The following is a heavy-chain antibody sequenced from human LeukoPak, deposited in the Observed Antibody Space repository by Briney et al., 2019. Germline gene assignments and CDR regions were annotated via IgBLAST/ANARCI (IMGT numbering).Heavy chain of an antibody. CDR1: GFTFSRCS. J-gene: IGHJ4*02. V-gene: IGHV3-21*01. D-gene: IGHD6-19*01. CDR3: ARDRGGGGEYIAVAGTEDY. Sequence: GGSLRLSCAVSGFTFSRCSMNWVRQAPGKGLEWVSSISTSSSYIYYADSVKGRFTISRDNAKNSLYLQMNSLRAEDTAVYYCARDRGGGGEYIAVAGTEDYWGQGTLVTVSS. CDR2: ISTSSSYI.